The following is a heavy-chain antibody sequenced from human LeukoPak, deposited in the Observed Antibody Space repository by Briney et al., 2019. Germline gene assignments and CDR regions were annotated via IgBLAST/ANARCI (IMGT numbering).Heavy chain of an antibody. Sequence: PGGSLRLSCAASGFTFSSYWMSWVRQAPGKGLEWVANIKQDGSEKYYVDSVKGRFTISRDNAKNSLYLQMNSLRAEDTAVYYCARDRGRDPEMAFDIWGQGTMVTVSS. V-gene: IGHV3-7*01. CDR1: GFTFSSYW. CDR3: ARDRGRDPEMAFDI. D-gene: IGHD3-10*01. CDR2: IKQDGSEK. J-gene: IGHJ3*02.